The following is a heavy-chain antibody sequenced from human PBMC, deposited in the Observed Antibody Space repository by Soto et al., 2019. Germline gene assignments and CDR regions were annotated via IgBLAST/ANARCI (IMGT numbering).Heavy chain of an antibody. V-gene: IGHV4-31*02. D-gene: IGHD3-3*01. CDR2: VFDSGKT. CDR3: ARGSAYYRNFDS. CDR1: GGSITSGGYS. Sequence: QVQLQESGPGLVKPSQTLSLTCSVSGGSITSGGYSWTWIRHQPGKALQWIGYVFDSGKTYYNPSLKGRLTISVDTAKNLFSLELSSVTAADTAVYFCARGSAYYRNFDSWGQGTRVSVSS. J-gene: IGHJ4*02.